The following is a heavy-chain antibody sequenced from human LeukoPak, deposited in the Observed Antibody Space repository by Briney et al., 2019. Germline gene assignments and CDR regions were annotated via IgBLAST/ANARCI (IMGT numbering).Heavy chain of an antibody. CDR1: GGSISSGSYY. D-gene: IGHD5-18*01. J-gene: IGHJ6*03. CDR2: IYTSRST. Sequence: SETLSLTCTVSGGSISSGSYYWSWIRQPAGKGLEWIGRIYTSRSTNYNPSLKSRVTISVDTSKNQFSLKLSSVTAADTAVYYCARGQLWPLYMDVWGKGTTVTVSS. CDR3: ARGQLWPLYMDV. V-gene: IGHV4-61*02.